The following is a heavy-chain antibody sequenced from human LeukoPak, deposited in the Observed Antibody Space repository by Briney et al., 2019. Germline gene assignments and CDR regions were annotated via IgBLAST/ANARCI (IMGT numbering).Heavy chain of an antibody. CDR2: ISGSGDGT. J-gene: IGHJ4*02. CDR3: AKAIGDCRGGSCYSLGGDY. V-gene: IGHV3-23*01. Sequence: GGSLRLSCAASGFTFYSHAMNWVRQAPGKGLEWVSTISGSGDGTYYADSVKGRFTISRDNSKNTLFLQMDSLRAGDTAVYYCAKAIGDCRGGSCYSLGGDYWGQGTLVTVSS. CDR1: GFTFYSHA. D-gene: IGHD2-15*01.